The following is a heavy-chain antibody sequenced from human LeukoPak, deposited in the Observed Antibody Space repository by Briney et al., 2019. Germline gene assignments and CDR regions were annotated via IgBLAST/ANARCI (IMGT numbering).Heavy chain of an antibody. V-gene: IGHV1-69*04. J-gene: IGHJ4*02. CDR1: GGTFSSYA. CDR2: IIPILGIA. Sequence: ASVKVSCKASGGTFSSYAISWVRQAPGQGLEWMGRIIPILGIANYAQKFQGRVTITADKSTSTAYMELSSLRSEDTAVYYCASDQCGGDCFTRELDYWGQGTLVTVSS. D-gene: IGHD2-21*02. CDR3: ASDQCGGDCFTRELDY.